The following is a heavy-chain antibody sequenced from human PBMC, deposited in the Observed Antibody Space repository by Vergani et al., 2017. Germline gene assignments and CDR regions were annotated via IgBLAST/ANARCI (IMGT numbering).Heavy chain of an antibody. J-gene: IGHJ3*01. Sequence: QVQLVQSGAEVKKPGASVKVSCKASGYTFTSYYMHWVRQAPGQGLEWMGIINPSGGSTSYAQKFQGRVTMTRDTSTSTVYMELSSLRSEDTAVYYCARDLGDYYDSSGYSKADAIDVWGQGTMVTVSS. CDR3: ARDLGDYYDSSGYSKADAIDV. CDR2: INPSGGST. CDR1: GYTFTSYY. V-gene: IGHV1-46*03. D-gene: IGHD3-22*01.